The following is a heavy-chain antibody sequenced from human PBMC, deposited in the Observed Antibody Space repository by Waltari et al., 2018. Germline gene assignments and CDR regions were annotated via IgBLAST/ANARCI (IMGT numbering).Heavy chain of an antibody. CDR2: MNPNNGNS. CDR1: GYTFTSYD. V-gene: IGHV1-8*01. Sequence: QVQLVQSGAEVKKPGASVKVSCKASGYTFTSYDINWVRQATGQGLEWMGWMNPNNGNSGFVQKFQGRVSMTRNTSISTAYMELSSLRSEDTAVYYCARENFWSGYYTDYYYGLDVWGQGTTVTVSS. D-gene: IGHD3-3*01. J-gene: IGHJ6*02. CDR3: ARENFWSGYYTDYYYGLDV.